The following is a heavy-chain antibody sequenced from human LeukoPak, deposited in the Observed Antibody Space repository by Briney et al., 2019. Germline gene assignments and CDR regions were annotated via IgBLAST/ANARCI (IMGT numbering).Heavy chain of an antibody. CDR3: ARRTSGAQDV. D-gene: IGHD3-16*01. CDR2: TSINGGNT. CDR1: GFTFSISV. V-gene: IGHV3-23*01. Sequence: GGSLRLSCAASGFTFSISVMSWVRQAPGKGLECVSATSINGGNTDNADSLKGRFTISRDNSKDTLYLQMNSRTAEHRPVYHFARRTSGAQDVWLKGTTAAVSP. J-gene: IGHJ6*04.